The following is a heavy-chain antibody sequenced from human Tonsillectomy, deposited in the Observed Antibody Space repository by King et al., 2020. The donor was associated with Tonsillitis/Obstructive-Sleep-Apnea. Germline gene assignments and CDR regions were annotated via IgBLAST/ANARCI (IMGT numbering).Heavy chain of an antibody. CDR2: IWYDGSIK. V-gene: IGHV3-33*01. Sequence: VQLVESGGGVVQPGRSLRLSCAASGFTFNTYGMHWVRQAPGKGLDWVAVIWYDGSIKYYADSVKGRFAISRDNSKNTLYLDMNDLRVEDTAIYYCARDRGRGGSTYNDYWGQGTLVTVSS. J-gene: IGHJ4*02. CDR1: GFTFNTYG. D-gene: IGHD3-16*01. CDR3: ARDRGRGGSTYNDY.